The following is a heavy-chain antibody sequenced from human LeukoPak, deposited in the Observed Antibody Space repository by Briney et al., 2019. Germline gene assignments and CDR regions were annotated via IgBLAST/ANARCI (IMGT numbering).Heavy chain of an antibody. CDR3: AREIGVLYSGYVRGYFDY. V-gene: IGHV1-2*02. Sequence: ASVKVSCKASGYTFTGYYMHWVRQAPGQGLEWMGWINPNSGGTNYAQKFQGRVTMTRDTSISTAYMELSRLRSDDTAVYYCAREIGVLYSGYVRGYFDYWSQGTLVTVSS. CDR2: INPNSGGT. J-gene: IGHJ4*02. CDR1: GYTFTGYY. D-gene: IGHD5-12*01.